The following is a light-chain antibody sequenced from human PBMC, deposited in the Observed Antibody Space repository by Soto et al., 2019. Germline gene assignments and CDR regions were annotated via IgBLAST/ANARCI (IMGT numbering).Light chain of an antibody. V-gene: IGKV1-5*01. J-gene: IGKJ1*01. CDR2: SAS. Sequence: DIQMTQSPSTLSASAGGRVTITCRASQSISTWLAWYQQEPGKAPNLLIYSASSLQSGVPSRFSGSGSETEFTLTISGLQPGDSATYYCQQYNSYSPTFGQGTKVDI. CDR1: QSISTW. CDR3: QQYNSYSPT.